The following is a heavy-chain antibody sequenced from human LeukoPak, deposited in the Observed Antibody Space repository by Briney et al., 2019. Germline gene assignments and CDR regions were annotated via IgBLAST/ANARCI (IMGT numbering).Heavy chain of an antibody. V-gene: IGHV1-2*02. CDR1: GYTFTGYY. J-gene: IGHJ5*02. Sequence: ASVKVSCKASGYTFTGYYIHWVRQAPGQGLEWMGWINPNSGGTNYAQKFQGRVTMTRDTSISTAYMELSRLTSDDTAVYYCAKNYLGELWNWFDPWGQGTLVTVSS. CDR3: AKNYLGELWNWFDP. CDR2: INPNSGGT. D-gene: IGHD3-16*01.